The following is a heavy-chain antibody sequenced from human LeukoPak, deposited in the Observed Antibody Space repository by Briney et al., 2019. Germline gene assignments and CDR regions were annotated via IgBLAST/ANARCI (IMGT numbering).Heavy chain of an antibody. CDR1: GFTFSSYW. V-gene: IGHV3-21*01. CDR3: ARYCSSSSCYTGSYYYDIDV. J-gene: IGHJ6*02. Sequence: GGSLRLSCAASGFTFSSYWMSWVRQAPGKGLEWVSSISTSSTYIYYADSVKGRFTISRDNAENSLYLQMNSLRAEDTAVYYCARYCSSSSCYTGSYYYDIDVWGQGTTVTVSS. CDR2: ISTSSTYI. D-gene: IGHD2-2*02.